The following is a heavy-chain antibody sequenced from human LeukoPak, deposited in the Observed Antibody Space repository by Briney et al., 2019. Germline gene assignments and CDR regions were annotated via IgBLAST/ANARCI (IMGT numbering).Heavy chain of an antibody. CDR2: ISYDGSNK. CDR1: GFTFSSYA. CDR3: ARTMTIRYYFDY. Sequence: GGSLRLSCAASGFTFSSYAMHWVRQAPGKGLEWVVVISYDGSNKYYADSVKGRFTISRDNSKNTLYLQMNSLRAEDTAVYYCARTMTIRYYFDYWGQGTLVTVSS. D-gene: IGHD3-3*02. J-gene: IGHJ4*02. V-gene: IGHV3-30-3*01.